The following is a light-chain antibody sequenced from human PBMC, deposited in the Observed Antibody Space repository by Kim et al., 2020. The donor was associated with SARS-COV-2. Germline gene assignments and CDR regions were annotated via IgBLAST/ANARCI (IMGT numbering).Light chain of an antibody. V-gene: IGLV3-21*04. Sequence: APGKTASIICRGNNIGGKSVHWYQKKPGQAPVLVIYYDRDRPSGIPERFSGSKSGNTATLTITRVEAGDEADYYCQVWDSLTDHVVFGGGTQLTVL. J-gene: IGLJ2*01. CDR3: QVWDSLTDHVV. CDR2: YDR. CDR1: NIGGKS.